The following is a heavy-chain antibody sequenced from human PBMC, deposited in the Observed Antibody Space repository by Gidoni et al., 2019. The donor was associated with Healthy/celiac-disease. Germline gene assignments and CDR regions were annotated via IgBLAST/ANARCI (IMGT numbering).Heavy chain of an antibody. V-gene: IGHV3-30*18. Sequence: QVQLVASGGGVVQPGRSLRLSCAASGFPFSRYGMHWVRQAPGQGLEWVAVISYDGSNKYYADSVKGRFTISRDNSKNTLYLQMNSLRAEDTAVYYCAKTSHIVVVGGYFDYWGQGTLVTVSS. D-gene: IGHD2-21*01. CDR1: GFPFSRYG. J-gene: IGHJ4*02. CDR2: ISYDGSNK. CDR3: AKTSHIVVVGGYFDY.